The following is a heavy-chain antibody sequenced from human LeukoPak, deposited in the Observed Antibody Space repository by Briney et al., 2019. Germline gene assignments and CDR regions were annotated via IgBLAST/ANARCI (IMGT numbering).Heavy chain of an antibody. CDR1: GGSISSYY. CDR3: AREHSSGEIDY. V-gene: IGHV4-59*01. Sequence: PSETLSLTCTVSGGSISSYYWSWIRQPPGKGLEWIGYIYYSGSTNYNPSLKSRVTISVDTSKNQFSLKLSSVTAADTAVYYCAREHSSGEIDYWGQRTLVTVSS. CDR2: IYYSGST. J-gene: IGHJ4*02. D-gene: IGHD6-19*01.